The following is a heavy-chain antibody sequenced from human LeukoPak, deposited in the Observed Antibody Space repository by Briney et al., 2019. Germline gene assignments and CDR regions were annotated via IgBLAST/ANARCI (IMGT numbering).Heavy chain of an antibody. D-gene: IGHD4-17*01. CDR3: TRGDYEERSDY. CDR2: FNPSGGST. J-gene: IGHJ4*02. V-gene: IGHV1-46*03. CDR1: GYTFTTYY. Sequence: ASVKVSCKASGYTFTTYYIHWVRQAPGQGLEWVGIFNPSGGSTNYAQKFQDRVTMTRDTSTSTVYMELSSLRSEDTAVYYCTRGDYEERSDYWGQGTLVTVSS.